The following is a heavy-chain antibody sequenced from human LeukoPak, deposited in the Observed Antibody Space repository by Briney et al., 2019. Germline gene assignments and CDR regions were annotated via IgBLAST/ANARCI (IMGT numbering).Heavy chain of an antibody. V-gene: IGHV3-30*18. CDR1: DFTVSTNY. CDR3: AKDLYYYDSSGYSPFDY. Sequence: GGSLRLSCAASDFTVSTNYMSWVRQAPGKGLEWVAVISYDGSNKYYADSVKGRFTISRDNSKNTLYLQMNSLRAEDTAVYYCAKDLYYYDSSGYSPFDYWGQGTLVTVSS. J-gene: IGHJ4*02. D-gene: IGHD3-22*01. CDR2: ISYDGSNK.